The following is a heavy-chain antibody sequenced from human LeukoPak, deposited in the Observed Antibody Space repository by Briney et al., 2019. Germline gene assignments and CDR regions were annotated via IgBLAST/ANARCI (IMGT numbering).Heavy chain of an antibody. CDR2: IYYSGST. CDR3: ARGGRAFGFLEDDDAFDI. CDR1: GGSISSYY. J-gene: IGHJ3*02. V-gene: IGHV4-59*01. D-gene: IGHD3-3*01. Sequence: SETLSLTCTVSGGSISSYYWSWIRQPPGKGLEWIGYIYYSGSTNYNPSLKSRVTISVDTSKNQFSLKLSSVTAADTAVYYCARGGRAFGFLEDDDAFDIWGQGTMVTVSS.